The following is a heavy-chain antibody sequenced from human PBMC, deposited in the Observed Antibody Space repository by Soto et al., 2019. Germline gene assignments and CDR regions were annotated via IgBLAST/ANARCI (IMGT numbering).Heavy chain of an antibody. V-gene: IGHV4-59*11. Sequence: KPSETLSLTCTVSGGSMISHYCTWLRHPPGKGLEWIGYISYSGSTYYNPSLKSRVTISADTSRNQFSLKLSSVIAADTAVYYCARADPDASVGYWGQGTLVTVSS. D-gene: IGHD3-16*01. CDR3: ARADPDASVGY. CDR1: GGSMISHY. J-gene: IGHJ4*02. CDR2: ISYSGST.